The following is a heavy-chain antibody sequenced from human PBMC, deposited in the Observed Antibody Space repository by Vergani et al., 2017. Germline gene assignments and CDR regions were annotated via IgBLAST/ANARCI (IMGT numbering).Heavy chain of an antibody. CDR2: ISSSSSYI. Sequence: EVQLLESGGGLVQPGGSLRLSCAASGFTFSTYAMSWVRQAPGKGLEWVSSISSSSSYIYYADSVKGRFTISRDNAKNSLYLQMNSLRAEDTAVYYCARDMKGSSGSRPGGTNSRRNYYYYYGMDVWGQGTTVTVSS. CDR1: GFTFSTYA. CDR3: ARDMKGSSGSRPGGTNSRRNYYYYYGMDV. J-gene: IGHJ6*02. V-gene: IGHV3-21*01. D-gene: IGHD3-10*01.